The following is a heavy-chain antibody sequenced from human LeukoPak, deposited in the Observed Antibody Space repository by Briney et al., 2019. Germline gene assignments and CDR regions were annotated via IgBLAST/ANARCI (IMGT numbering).Heavy chain of an antibody. CDR1: GFTFISYA. CDR3: ARDFNYYASSGYYVPGDY. Sequence: WGSLRLSCAASGFTFISYAIHWVRQAPGKGLEWVAVISFHGTDSFYADSVKGRFTISRDNSKNTLYLQMNSLRAEDTAVYYCARDFNYYASSGYYVPGDYWGQGTLVTVSS. V-gene: IGHV3-30*04. CDR2: ISFHGTDS. J-gene: IGHJ4*02. D-gene: IGHD3-22*01.